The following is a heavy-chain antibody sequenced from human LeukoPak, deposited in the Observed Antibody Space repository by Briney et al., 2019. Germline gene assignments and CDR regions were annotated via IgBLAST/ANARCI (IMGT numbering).Heavy chain of an antibody. J-gene: IGHJ4*02. D-gene: IGHD4-4*01. Sequence: GGSLRLSCAASGFTFSSYSMNWVRRAPGKGLEWVSSISSSSSYIYYADSVKGRFTISRDNAKNSLYLQMNSLRAEDTAVYYCARDDYSNYVIDYWGQGTLVTVSS. CDR1: GFTFSSYS. V-gene: IGHV3-21*01. CDR3: ARDDYSNYVIDY. CDR2: ISSSSSYI.